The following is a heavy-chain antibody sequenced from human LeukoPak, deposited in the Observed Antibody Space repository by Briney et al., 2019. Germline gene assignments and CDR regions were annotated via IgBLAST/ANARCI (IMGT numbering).Heavy chain of an antibody. J-gene: IGHJ4*02. CDR2: IFYSGST. CDR1: GGSISSSSYY. V-gene: IGHV4-39*01. Sequence: SETLSLTCTVSGGSISSSSYYWGWIRQPPGKGLEWIGSIFYSGSTYYNPSLKSRVTISVDTSENQFSLKLSSVTAADTAVYYCARPYGAAGLDWGQGTLVTVSS. CDR3: ARPYGAAGLD. D-gene: IGHD4-17*01.